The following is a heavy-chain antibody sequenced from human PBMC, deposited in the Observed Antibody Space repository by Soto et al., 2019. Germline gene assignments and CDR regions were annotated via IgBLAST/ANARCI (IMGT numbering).Heavy chain of an antibody. V-gene: IGHV1-18*04. Sequence: ASVKVSCKASGYTFTSYAISWVRQAPRQGLEWMGWISVYNGKTNYAQKVQGRVTLTTDTSTTTAYMELRSLRSDDTAVYYCVKEGYMRRDCYGQFDYWGQGPLVTLSS. D-gene: IGHD2-21*02. CDR2: ISVYNGKT. CDR1: GYTFTSYA. CDR3: VKEGYMRRDCYGQFDY. J-gene: IGHJ4*02.